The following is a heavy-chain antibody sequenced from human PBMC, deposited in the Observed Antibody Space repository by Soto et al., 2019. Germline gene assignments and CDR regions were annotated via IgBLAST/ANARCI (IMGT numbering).Heavy chain of an antibody. CDR2: ISTYNGDT. V-gene: IGHV1-18*01. Sequence: QVQLVQSGAEVKKPGASVKVSCKASGYTFTRSGISWVRQAPGQGLEWMGWISTYNGDTNYAQTFQGRVTMTTDTSTSTVYMELRSLRSDDTAVYYCAREGEAPYYYYGMDVWGQGTPVTVSS. CDR3: AREGEAPYYYYGMDV. J-gene: IGHJ6*02. CDR1: GYTFTRSG.